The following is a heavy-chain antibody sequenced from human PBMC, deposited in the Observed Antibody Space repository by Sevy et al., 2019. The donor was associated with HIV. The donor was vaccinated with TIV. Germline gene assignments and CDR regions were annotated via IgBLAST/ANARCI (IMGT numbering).Heavy chain of an antibody. D-gene: IGHD3-9*01. V-gene: IGHV3-48*03. Sequence: GGSLRLSCEASGFTLSSHEMNWVRQVPGKGLEWVSYISSGSSTKCYTDSVKGRFTISRDNAKNSLYLHMDSLRVEDTAVHYCARDPPETGPKYSYFLDVWGKGTTVTVSS. CDR1: GFTLSSHE. CDR3: ARDPPETGPKYSYFLDV. J-gene: IGHJ6*03. CDR2: ISSGSSTK.